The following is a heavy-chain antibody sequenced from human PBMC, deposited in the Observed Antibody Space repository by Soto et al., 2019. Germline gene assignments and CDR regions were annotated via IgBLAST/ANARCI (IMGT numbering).Heavy chain of an antibody. D-gene: IGHD3-9*01. J-gene: IGHJ6*02. V-gene: IGHV4-34*01. CDR1: GGSFSAYY. Sequence: SETLSLTCAVYGGSFSAYYWSWIRQPPGKGLEWIGEIDHSGSTNYNPSLESRVTISVDTSKNQFSLKVSSVTAADTAVYHCARNDRAIFYGMDVWGQGTRVTFSS. CDR2: IDHSGST. CDR3: ARNDRAIFYGMDV.